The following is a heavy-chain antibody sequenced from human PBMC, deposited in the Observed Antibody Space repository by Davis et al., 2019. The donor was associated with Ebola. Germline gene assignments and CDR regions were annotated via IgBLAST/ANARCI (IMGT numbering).Heavy chain of an antibody. Sequence: PSETLSLTCAVSGGLISSTTYYWGWIRQPPGKGLDWIGSIHYSGTTYYNPSLRSRVTMSVDSSKNQFSLKLSSVTAADTAVYYCARGAARYSGYDFTYYYYGMDVWGQGTTVTVSS. J-gene: IGHJ6*02. CDR2: IHYSGTT. D-gene: IGHD5-12*01. CDR1: GGLISSTTYY. CDR3: ARGAARYSGYDFTYYYYGMDV. V-gene: IGHV4-39*01.